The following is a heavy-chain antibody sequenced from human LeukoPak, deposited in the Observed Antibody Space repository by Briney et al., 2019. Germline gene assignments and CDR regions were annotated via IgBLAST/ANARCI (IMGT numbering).Heavy chain of an antibody. CDR2: INHSGST. CDR3: ARHEWELLRHWFDP. Sequence: SEILSLTCAVYGGSFSGYYWSWIRQPPGKGLEWIGEINHSGSTNYNPSLKSRVTISVDTSKNQFSLKLSSVTAADTAVYYCARHEWELLRHWFDPWGQGTLVTVSS. V-gene: IGHV4-34*01. CDR1: GGSFSGYY. D-gene: IGHD1-26*01. J-gene: IGHJ5*02.